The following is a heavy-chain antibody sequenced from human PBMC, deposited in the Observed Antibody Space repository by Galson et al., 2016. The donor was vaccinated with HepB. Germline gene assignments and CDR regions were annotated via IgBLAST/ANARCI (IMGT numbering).Heavy chain of an antibody. CDR2: IYHSGST. D-gene: IGHD6-13*01. CDR3: AALVSSWSQLDY. J-gene: IGHJ4*02. V-gene: IGHV4-4*02. CDR1: NGSIISSKW. Sequence: ETLSLTCAVSNGSIISSKWWNWVRQPPGKGLEWIGEIYHSGSTNYNPSLTSRVTISIDKSRNQFSLRLTSVTAADTAVYYCAALVSSWSQLDYWGQGMLVTVSS.